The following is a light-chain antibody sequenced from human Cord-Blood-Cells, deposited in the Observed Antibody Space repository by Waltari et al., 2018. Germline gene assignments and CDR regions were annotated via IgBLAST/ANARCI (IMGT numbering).Light chain of an antibody. CDR2: DAS. CDR1: QSVSSY. CDR3: QQRSNGPFT. Sequence: EIVLTHSPATLSLSPGERATLPCRASQSVSSYLAWYQQKPGQAPRLLIYDASNRATGIPARFSGSGSGTDFTLTISSLEPEDFAVYYCQQRSNGPFTFGPGTKVDIK. J-gene: IGKJ3*01. V-gene: IGKV3-11*01.